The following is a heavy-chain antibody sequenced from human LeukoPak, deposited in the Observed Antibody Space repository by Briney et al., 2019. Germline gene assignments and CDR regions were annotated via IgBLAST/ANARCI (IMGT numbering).Heavy chain of an antibody. Sequence: RGRSLRLSCAASGFPFSSYGMHWVPQAPGRGLEWVAVRSYDGSNIYYADAVNGRFTISRDNSKNTLVLQMNSRRAEDTAVYYCAKSPSGRSRISRFDYWGQGILVTVFS. J-gene: IGHJ4*02. D-gene: IGHD1-26*01. CDR1: GFPFSSYG. CDR2: RSYDGSNI. CDR3: AKSPSGRSRISRFDY. V-gene: IGHV3-30*18.